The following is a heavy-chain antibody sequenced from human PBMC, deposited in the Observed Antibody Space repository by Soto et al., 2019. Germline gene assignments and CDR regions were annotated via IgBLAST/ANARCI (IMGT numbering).Heavy chain of an antibody. Sequence: SETLSLTCTVAGGSISSYYRSWIRQPPGKGLEWIGYIYYSGSTNYNPSLKSRVTISVDTSKNQFSLKLSSVTAADTAVYYCARLGYYDSSGYYVGYWGQGTLVTVSS. V-gene: IGHV4-59*08. CDR2: IYYSGST. D-gene: IGHD3-22*01. CDR3: ARLGYYDSSGYYVGY. J-gene: IGHJ4*02. CDR1: GGSISSYY.